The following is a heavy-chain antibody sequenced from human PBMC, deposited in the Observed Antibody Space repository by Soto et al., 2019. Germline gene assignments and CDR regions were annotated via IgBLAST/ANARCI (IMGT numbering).Heavy chain of an antibody. J-gene: IGHJ6*02. CDR1: GFTFSSYS. CDR3: AILSDVLTGYYYHGMDV. V-gene: IGHV3-21*01. Sequence: VQLVESGGGLVKPGGSLRLSCAASGFTFSSYSLNWVRQAPGTGLEWVSSISSSSSYIYYADSVKGRFTISRDNAKNSLYLQMNSLSAEDTAVYYCAILSDVLTGYYYHGMDVWGQGTTVTVSS. D-gene: IGHD3-9*01. CDR2: ISSSSSYI.